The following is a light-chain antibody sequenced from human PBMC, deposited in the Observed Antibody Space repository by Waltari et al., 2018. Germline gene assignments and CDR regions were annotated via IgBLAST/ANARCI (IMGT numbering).Light chain of an antibody. Sequence: EIVLTQSPGTLSLSPGERATLSCWASQRVYSSCLAWYQQKPGQAPKLLISGASSRSTGIPHRFSGSGSGTDFTLTISSLEPEDFAVYYCQQYGSSPETFGQGTKVEIK. CDR2: GAS. J-gene: IGKJ1*01. CDR3: QQYGSSPET. V-gene: IGKV3-20*01. CDR1: QRVYSSC.